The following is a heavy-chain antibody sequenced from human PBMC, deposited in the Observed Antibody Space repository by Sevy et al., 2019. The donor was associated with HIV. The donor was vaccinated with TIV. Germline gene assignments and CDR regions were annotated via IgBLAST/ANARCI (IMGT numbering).Heavy chain of an antibody. CDR3: ARGGAYDSSGYYYGY. D-gene: IGHD3-22*01. CDR2: MSAYNGNT. CDR1: GYTFTSYG. J-gene: IGHJ4*02. Sequence: ASVKVSCKASGYTFTSYGISWVRQAPGQGLEWMGWMSAYNGNTNYAQKLQGRVTMTTDTSTSTAYMELRSLRSDDTAVYYCARGGAYDSSGYYYGYWGQGTLVTVSS. V-gene: IGHV1-18*04.